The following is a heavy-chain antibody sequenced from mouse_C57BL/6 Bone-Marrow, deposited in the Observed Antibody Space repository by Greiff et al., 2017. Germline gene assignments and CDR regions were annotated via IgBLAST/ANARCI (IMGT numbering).Heavy chain of an antibody. Sequence: EVKLVESGGGLVKPGGSLKLSCAASGFTFSDYGMHWVRQAPEKGLEWVAYISSGSSTIYYADTVKGRFTISRDNAKNTLFLQMTSLRSEDTAMYYCAATVVAEDYAMDYWGQGTSVTVSS. CDR1: GFTFSDYG. D-gene: IGHD1-1*01. CDR3: AATVVAEDYAMDY. V-gene: IGHV5-17*01. CDR2: ISSGSSTI. J-gene: IGHJ4*01.